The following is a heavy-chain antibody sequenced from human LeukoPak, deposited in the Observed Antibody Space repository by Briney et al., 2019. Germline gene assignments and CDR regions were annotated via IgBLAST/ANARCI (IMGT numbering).Heavy chain of an antibody. D-gene: IGHD6-13*01. CDR1: GYTFTSYD. J-gene: IGHJ4*02. CDR2: MNPNSGNT. Sequence: ASVKVSCKASGYTFTSYDINWVRQATGQGLEWMGWMNPNSGNTGYAQKFQGRVTMTRDTSISTAYMELSRLRSDDTAVYYCARGMAAAGMLTFDYWGQGILVTVSS. V-gene: IGHV1-8*01. CDR3: ARGMAAAGMLTFDY.